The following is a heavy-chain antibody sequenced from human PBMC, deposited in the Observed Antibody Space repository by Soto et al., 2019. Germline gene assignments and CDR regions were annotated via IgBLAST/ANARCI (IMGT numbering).Heavy chain of an antibody. V-gene: IGHV3-53*01. CDR1: GFTVISHY. CDR2: LYASDST. Sequence: GGSLRLSCAASGFTVISHYMSWVRQTPGKGLEWVSILYASDSTFYADSVEGRFTISRDNSKNTVYLQLNSLRAEDTAVYYCATTVTRLIAFDVWGQGTMVTVSS. CDR3: ATTVTRLIAFDV. D-gene: IGHD4-17*01. J-gene: IGHJ3*01.